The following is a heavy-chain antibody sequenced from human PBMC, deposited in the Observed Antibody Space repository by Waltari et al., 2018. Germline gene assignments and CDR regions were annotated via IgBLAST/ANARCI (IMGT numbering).Heavy chain of an antibody. CDR2: INPNSGGT. CDR3: ASSPQINSGSY. D-gene: IGHD1-26*01. Sequence: GYTFTGYYMHWVRQAPGQGLEWMGRINPNSGGTNYAQKFQGRVTMTRDTSISTAYMELSRLRSDDTAVYYCASSPQINSGSYWGQGTLVTVSS. V-gene: IGHV1-2*06. CDR1: GYTFTGYY. J-gene: IGHJ4*02.